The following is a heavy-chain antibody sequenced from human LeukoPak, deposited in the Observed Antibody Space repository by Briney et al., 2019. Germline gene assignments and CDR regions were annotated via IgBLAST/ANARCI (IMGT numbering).Heavy chain of an antibody. CDR1: GFTFSSYG. CDR2: LSYDGSEK. V-gene: IGHV3-30*18. D-gene: IGHD6-19*01. Sequence: WRSLRLSCAASGFTFSSYGMHWVRDAPGKGGGWVALLSYDGSEKYFADSVKGRFTISRDNSKNTLYVQMNSLRAEDTAVYYCAKDSEYGSGWNSFVWGQGTLVTVSS. J-gene: IGHJ4*02. CDR3: AKDSEYGSGWNSFV.